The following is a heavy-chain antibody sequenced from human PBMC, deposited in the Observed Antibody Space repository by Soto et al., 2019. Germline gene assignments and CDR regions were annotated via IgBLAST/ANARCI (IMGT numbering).Heavy chain of an antibody. CDR3: ARGVGGWAYYGMDV. V-gene: IGHV3-53*02. CDR1: GFTVSSNY. D-gene: IGHD6-19*01. J-gene: IGHJ6*02. CDR2: IYSGGST. Sequence: EVQLVETGGGLIQPGGSLRLSCAASGFTVSSNYMSWVRQAPGKGLEWVSVIYSGGSTYYADSVKGRFTISRDNSKNTLSLQMNSLRAEDTAVYYCARGVGGWAYYGMDVWGQGTTVTVSS.